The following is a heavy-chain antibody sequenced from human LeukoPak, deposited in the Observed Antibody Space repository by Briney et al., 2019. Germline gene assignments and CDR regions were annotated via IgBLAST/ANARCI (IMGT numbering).Heavy chain of an antibody. CDR3: ARTFLYYDSSGYYEYYFDY. D-gene: IGHD3-22*01. Sequence: PSETLSLTCAVYGGSFSGYYWSWIRQPPGKGLEWIGEINHSGSTNYNPSLKSRVTISVDTSKNQFSLKLSSVTAADTAVYYCARTFLYYDSSGYYEYYFDYWGQGTLVTVSS. CDR1: GGSFSGYY. J-gene: IGHJ4*02. CDR2: INHSGST. V-gene: IGHV4-34*01.